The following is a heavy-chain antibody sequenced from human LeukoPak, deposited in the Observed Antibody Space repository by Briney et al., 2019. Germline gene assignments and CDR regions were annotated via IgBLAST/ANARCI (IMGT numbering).Heavy chain of an antibody. Sequence: GGSLRLSCAASGFTFSSYAMSGVGQAPGKGREGVSAISGSGGSTYYADSVKGRFTISRDNSKNTLYLQMNSLRAEDTAVYYCAKSLSSWSNYFDYWGQGTLVTVSS. CDR2: ISGSGGST. D-gene: IGHD6-13*01. V-gene: IGHV3-23*01. J-gene: IGHJ4*02. CDR3: AKSLSSWSNYFDY. CDR1: GFTFSSYA.